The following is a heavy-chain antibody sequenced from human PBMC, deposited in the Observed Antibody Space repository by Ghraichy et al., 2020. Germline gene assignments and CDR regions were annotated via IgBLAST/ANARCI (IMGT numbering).Heavy chain of an antibody. CDR2: ISWDGGST. D-gene: IGHD2-2*01. CDR3: AKDSIGYCSSTSCSDGMDV. CDR1: GFTFDDYT. V-gene: IGHV3-43*01. Sequence: GESLNISCAASGFTFDDYTMHWVRQAPGKGLEWVSLISWDGGSTYYADSVKGRFTISRDNSKNSLYLQMNSLRTEDTALYYCAKDSIGYCSSTSCSDGMDVWGQGTTVTVSS. J-gene: IGHJ6*02.